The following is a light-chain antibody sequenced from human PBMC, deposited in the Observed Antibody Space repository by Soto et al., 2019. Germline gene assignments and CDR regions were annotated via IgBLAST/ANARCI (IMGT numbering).Light chain of an antibody. CDR3: QQYSSSPRT. Sequence: EIVLTQSPATLSLSPGEGATLSCRASQSISSNYLAWYHQKPGQAPRLLIYGASSRATDIPDRFRGSGSGRDFVINISRLEPEDFGMYYCQQYSSSPRTFGQGTKVDNK. CDR2: GAS. V-gene: IGKV3-20*01. CDR1: QSISSNY. J-gene: IGKJ1*01.